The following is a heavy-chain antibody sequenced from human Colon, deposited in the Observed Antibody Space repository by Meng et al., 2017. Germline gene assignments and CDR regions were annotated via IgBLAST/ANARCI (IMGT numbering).Heavy chain of an antibody. Sequence: QLQLQESGPGLVKPSQTLSPTCTVSRGSIRSGGYYWSWIRQHPGKGLEWIGFMYNSESTYYNPSLKSRVTISVDTSENHFSLQLRSVTAADTALYYCARQVPENNWFDPWGQGTLVTVSS. CDR1: RGSIRSGGYY. D-gene: IGHD2-2*01. J-gene: IGHJ5*02. V-gene: IGHV4-31*03. CDR3: ARQVPENNWFDP. CDR2: MYNSEST.